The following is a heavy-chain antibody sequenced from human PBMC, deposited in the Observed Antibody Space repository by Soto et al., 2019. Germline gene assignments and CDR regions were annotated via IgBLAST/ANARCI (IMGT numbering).Heavy chain of an antibody. D-gene: IGHD7-27*01. CDR1: GGSISSYY. V-gene: IGHV4-59*01. CDR3: ARFLGQAGFFDY. Sequence: SETLSLTCTVSGGSISSYYWSWIRQPPGKGLEWIGYIYYSGSTNYNPSLKSRVTISVDTSKNQFSLKLSSVTAADTAVYYCARFLGQAGFFDYWGQGTLVTVSS. CDR2: IYYSGST. J-gene: IGHJ4*02.